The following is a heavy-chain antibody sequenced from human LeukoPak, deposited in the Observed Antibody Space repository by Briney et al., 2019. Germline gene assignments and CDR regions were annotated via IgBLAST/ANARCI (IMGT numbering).Heavy chain of an antibody. CDR1: GYTFTGYY. Sequence: SVKVSCKASGYTFTGYYMHWVRQAPGQGLEWMGRIIPILGIANYAQKFQGRVTITADKSTSTAYMELSGLRSEDTAVYYCARERAPYYYYGMDVWGQGTTVTVSS. V-gene: IGHV1-69*04. CDR3: ARERAPYYYYGMDV. CDR2: IIPILGIA. J-gene: IGHJ6*02.